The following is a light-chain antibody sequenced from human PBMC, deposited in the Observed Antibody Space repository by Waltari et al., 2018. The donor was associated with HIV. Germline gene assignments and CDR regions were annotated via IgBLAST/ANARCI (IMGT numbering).Light chain of an antibody. V-gene: IGKV3-20*01. CDR1: EAISRSQ. CDR3: HQYEASPET. J-gene: IGKJ1*01. Sequence: EIVLTQSPGTLSLSPGAGATLSCKASEAISRSQLAWYQLKPRQAPRLLIYGASCRAADVPERFSGRGFGADFALAITRLEPDDFAVYFCHQYEASPETFGQGT. CDR2: GAS.